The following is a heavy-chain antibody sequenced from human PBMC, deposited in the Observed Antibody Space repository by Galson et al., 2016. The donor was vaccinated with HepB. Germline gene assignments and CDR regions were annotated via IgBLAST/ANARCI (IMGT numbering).Heavy chain of an antibody. V-gene: IGHV3-21*01. CDR3: ARLEGVLTGYPTRHGLDI. CDR1: GFIFSNYH. J-gene: IGHJ3*02. D-gene: IGHD3-9*01. Sequence: SLRLSCAASGFIFSNYHMNWVRQPPGKGLEWVACVSARSDYIYYSESMKGRFTISRDNAKNSVYLQMNSLGVEDTAMYYCARLEGVLTGYPTRHGLDIWGQGTMVTVSS. CDR2: VSARSDYI.